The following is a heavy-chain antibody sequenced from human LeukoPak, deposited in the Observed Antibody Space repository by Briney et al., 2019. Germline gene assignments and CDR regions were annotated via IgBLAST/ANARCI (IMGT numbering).Heavy chain of an antibody. CDR1: RFPFSIYE. CDR2: IHSSGTVK. D-gene: IGHD5-12*01. Sequence: GGSLRLSCVVSRFPFSIYEMNWVRQAPGKGLEWVSNIHSSGTVKYYSDSVKGRFSISRDNAKSSLYLQMNSLRVEDTAVYYCALLTVASDFDYWGQGALVTVTS. CDR3: ALLTVASDFDY. J-gene: IGHJ4*02. V-gene: IGHV3-48*03.